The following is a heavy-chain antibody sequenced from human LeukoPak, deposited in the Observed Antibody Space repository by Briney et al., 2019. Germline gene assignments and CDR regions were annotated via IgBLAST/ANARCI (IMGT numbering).Heavy chain of an antibody. CDR1: SLSISTGGYY. Sequence: SETLSLTCAVSSLSISTGGYYWSWIRQHPGKGLEWIGHIFYSGSTYYNPSLKSRVTIMVDMSNNHFSLKLTSVTAADTAVYYCARLTGATSNDAIDIWGQGTMVTVSS. J-gene: IGHJ3*02. V-gene: IGHV4-31*11. D-gene: IGHD5-12*01. CDR3: ARLTGATSNDAIDI. CDR2: IFYSGST.